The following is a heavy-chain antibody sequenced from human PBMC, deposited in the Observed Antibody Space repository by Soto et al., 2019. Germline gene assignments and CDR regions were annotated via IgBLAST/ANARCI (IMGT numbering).Heavy chain of an antibody. CDR3: ARVGGDSSSSGFLDY. CDR1: GGSFSGYY. V-gene: IGHV4-34*01. CDR2: INHSGST. Sequence: PSETLSLTCAVYGGSFSGYYWSWIRQPPGKGLEWIGEINHSGSTNYNPSLKSRVTISVDTSKNQFSLKLSSVTAADTAVYYCARVGGDSSSSGFLDYWGQGTLVTVSS. D-gene: IGHD6-6*01. J-gene: IGHJ4*02.